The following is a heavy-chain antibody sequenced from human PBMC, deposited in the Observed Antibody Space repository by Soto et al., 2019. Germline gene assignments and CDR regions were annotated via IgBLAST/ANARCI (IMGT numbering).Heavy chain of an antibody. J-gene: IGHJ3*02. CDR1: GFTFSSYA. CDR3: ANHIAVAGKVESAFDI. CDR2: ISGCGGST. V-gene: IGHV3-23*01. Sequence: GGSLRLSFAASGFTFSSYAMSWVRQARGKGLDWVSAISGCGGSTYYADSVKGRFTISRDNSKNTLYLQMNSLRAEDTAVYYCANHIAVAGKVESAFDIWGQGTMVTVSS. D-gene: IGHD6-19*01.